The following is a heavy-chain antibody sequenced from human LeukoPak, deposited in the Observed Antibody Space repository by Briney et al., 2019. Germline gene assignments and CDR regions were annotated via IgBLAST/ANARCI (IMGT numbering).Heavy chain of an antibody. V-gene: IGHV4-39*01. CDR3: VRVGPTAY. CDR2: IYYSGST. Sequence: ASETLSLTCTVSGDSISSGSYYWGWIRQPPGKGLEWIGSIYYSGSTYYNPSLKSRVTISVDTSKNQFSLKLSSVTAADTAVYYCVRVGPTAYWGQGTLVIVSS. D-gene: IGHD1-26*01. CDR1: GDSISSGSYY. J-gene: IGHJ4*02.